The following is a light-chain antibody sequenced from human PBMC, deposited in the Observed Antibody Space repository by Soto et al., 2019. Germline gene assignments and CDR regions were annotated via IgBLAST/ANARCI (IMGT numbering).Light chain of an antibody. Sequence: DIQMTPSPSTLSASVGGRVTITCRASQSISSWLAWYQQKPGKAPKLLIYDASSLESGVPSRFSGSGSGTEFTLTISSLQPDDFATYYCQQYNSYTWTVGQGTKVDIK. J-gene: IGKJ1*01. CDR3: QQYNSYTWT. CDR2: DAS. CDR1: QSISSW. V-gene: IGKV1-5*01.